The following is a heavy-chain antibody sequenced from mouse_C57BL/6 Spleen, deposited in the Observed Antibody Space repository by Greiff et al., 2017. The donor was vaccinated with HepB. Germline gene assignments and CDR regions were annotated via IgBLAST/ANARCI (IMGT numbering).Heavy chain of an antibody. D-gene: IGHD1-1*01. CDR1: GYAFSSYW. CDR2: IYPGDGDT. J-gene: IGHJ1*03. V-gene: IGHV1-80*01. CDR3: AKGGITTVVRDWYFDV. Sequence: QVQLQQSGAELVKPGASVKISCKASGYAFSSYWMNWVKQRPGKGLEWIGQIYPGDGDTNYNGKFKGKATLTADKSSSTAYMQLSSLTSEDSAVYFCAKGGITTVVRDWYFDVWGTGTTVTVSS.